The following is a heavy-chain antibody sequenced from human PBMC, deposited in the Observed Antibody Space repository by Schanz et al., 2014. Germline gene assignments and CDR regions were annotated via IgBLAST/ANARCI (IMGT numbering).Heavy chain of an antibody. D-gene: IGHD4-17*01. CDR2: IWNNGVTK. V-gene: IGHV3-33*01. CDR3: ARPRVDYGEGDY. J-gene: IGHJ4*02. Sequence: QVQLMESGGGVVQPGTSLILSCSVSGFSLNTYGIHWFRQPAGKGLEWVAVIWNNGVTKYYADSLRGRFTISRDRFQNTLYLRMSSLRAEDTAVYYCARPRVDYGEGDYWGQGTLVTVSS. CDR1: GFSLNTYG.